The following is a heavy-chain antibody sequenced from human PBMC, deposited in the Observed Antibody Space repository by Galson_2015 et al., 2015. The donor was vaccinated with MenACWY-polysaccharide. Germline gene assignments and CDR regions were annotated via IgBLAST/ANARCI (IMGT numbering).Heavy chain of an antibody. J-gene: IGHJ6*04. D-gene: IGHD4-11*01. V-gene: IGHV3-30*12. CDR1: GFTFRSYG. CDR3: SRPQSKYMDV. CDR2: IYYDGSKK. Sequence: SLRLSCAASGFTFRSYGMHWVRQAPGKGLGWVTLIYYDGSKKEYADSVKGRFTISRDNSKNTLYLQKDSLRAEDTAVYYCSRPQSKYMDVWGKGTTVTVSS.